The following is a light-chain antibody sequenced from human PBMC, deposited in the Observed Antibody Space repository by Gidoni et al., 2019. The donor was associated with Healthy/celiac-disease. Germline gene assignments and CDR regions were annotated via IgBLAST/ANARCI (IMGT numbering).Light chain of an antibody. CDR2: DAS. J-gene: IGKJ2*01. V-gene: IGKV3-11*01. Sequence: EIVLTQSPATLSLFPGERATLSCRASQSVSSYLAWYQQKPGQAPRLLIYDASNRATGIPARFSGSGSGTDFTLTISSLEPEDFAVYYCQQRSNWPMYTFGQWTKLEIK. CDR3: QQRSNWPMYT. CDR1: QSVSSY.